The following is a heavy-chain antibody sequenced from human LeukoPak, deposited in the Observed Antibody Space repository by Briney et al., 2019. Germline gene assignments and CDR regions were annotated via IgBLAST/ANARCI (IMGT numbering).Heavy chain of an antibody. Sequence: GSLRLSCAASGFTFSSYAMHWVRQAPGKGLEYVSAISSNGGSTYYANSVKGRFTISRDNSKNTLYLQMGSLRAEDMAVYYCARDRGGSYYPDALDIWGQGTMVTVSS. J-gene: IGHJ3*02. CDR2: ISSNGGST. D-gene: IGHD1-26*01. V-gene: IGHV3-64*01. CDR3: ARDRGGSYYPDALDI. CDR1: GFTFSSYA.